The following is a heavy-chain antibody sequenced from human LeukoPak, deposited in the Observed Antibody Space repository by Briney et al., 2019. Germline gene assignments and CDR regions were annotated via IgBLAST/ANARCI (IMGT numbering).Heavy chain of an antibody. Sequence: ARSLRLSCATSGFTFSSYAMSWVRQAPGKGLEWVSMITSGGGSTYHAASVKGRFTISRDNSKNTLYLQMTSLRAEDTAVYYCTKDHPDCRGTSCLLFDSWGQGTLVTVSS. CDR2: ITSGGGST. V-gene: IGHV3-23*01. CDR1: GFTFSSYA. D-gene: IGHD2-2*01. J-gene: IGHJ4*02. CDR3: TKDHPDCRGTSCLLFDS.